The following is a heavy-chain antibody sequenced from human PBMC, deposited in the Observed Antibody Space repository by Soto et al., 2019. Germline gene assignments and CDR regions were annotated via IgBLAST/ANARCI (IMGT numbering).Heavy chain of an antibody. CDR3: ARDLAAGDH. J-gene: IGHJ4*02. CDR2: INPASGST. CDR1: GYTFTHYX. V-gene: IGHV1-46*01. D-gene: IGHD6-13*01. Sequence: QVQLVQSGAEVKKPGASVKLSCRTSGYTFTHYXIHWVRQAPGQGLEWLGIINPASGSTNYAQDFQGRVTLTMDTSTTTVYMDLSGLRAEDTAIFYCARDLAAGDHWGQGTLVTVSS.